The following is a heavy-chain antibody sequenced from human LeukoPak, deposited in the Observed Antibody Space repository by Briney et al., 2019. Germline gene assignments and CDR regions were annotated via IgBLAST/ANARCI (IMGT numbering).Heavy chain of an antibody. Sequence: GGSLRLSCAASGFIFSNYAMTWVRQAPGKGLEYISSITDSGGSAYYADSVKGRFTLSRENSRDTLYLHLNSLRAEDTALYYCAKGGLGQASGLDVWGQGTTVIVSS. CDR1: GFIFSNYA. CDR3: AKGGLGQASGLDV. V-gene: IGHV3-23*01. J-gene: IGHJ6*02. D-gene: IGHD3-10*01. CDR2: ITDSGGSA.